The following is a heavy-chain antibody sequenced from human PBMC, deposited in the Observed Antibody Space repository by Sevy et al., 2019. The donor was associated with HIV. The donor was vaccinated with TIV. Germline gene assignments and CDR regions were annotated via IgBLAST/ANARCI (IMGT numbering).Heavy chain of an antibody. J-gene: IGHJ6*02. CDR3: AKSYFGSGTSYGMDL. CDR2: IRHVGSEN. D-gene: IGHD3-10*01. V-gene: IGHV3-7*01. CDR1: GFTFRNFW. Sequence: GGSLRLSCAVSGFTFRNFWMSWVRQAPGKGLEWVANIRHVGSENYYVDSVRGRFTISRDNAKNSLFLQLNSLRVDDTAIYYCAKSYFGSGTSYGMDLWGRGTTVTVSS.